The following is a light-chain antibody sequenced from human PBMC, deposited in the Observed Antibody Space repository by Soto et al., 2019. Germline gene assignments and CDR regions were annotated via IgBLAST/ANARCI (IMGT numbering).Light chain of an antibody. CDR1: SSDVGSYNL. J-gene: IGLJ1*01. V-gene: IGLV2-23*01. CDR2: EGS. CDR3: CSYAGSSFYV. Sequence: QSVLTQPASVSGSPGQSITISCTGTSSDVGSYNLVSWYQQHLGKAPKLMIYEGSKRPSGVSNRFSGSKSGNTASLTISGLQAEDEADYYCCSYAGSSFYVFGTGTKLTVL.